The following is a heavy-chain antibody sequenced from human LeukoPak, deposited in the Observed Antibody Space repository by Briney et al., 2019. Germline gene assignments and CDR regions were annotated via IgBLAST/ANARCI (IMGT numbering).Heavy chain of an antibody. D-gene: IGHD2-15*01. CDR3: ARDRPEYCSGGSCYGSYFDY. CDR1: GGSISSHY. Sequence: SETLSLTCTDSGGSISSHYWSWIRQPPGKGLEWIGYIYYSGSTNYNPSLKSRVTISVDTSKNQFSLKLSSVTAADTAVYYCARDRPEYCSGGSCYGSYFDYWGQGTLVTVSS. V-gene: IGHV4-59*11. CDR2: IYYSGST. J-gene: IGHJ4*02.